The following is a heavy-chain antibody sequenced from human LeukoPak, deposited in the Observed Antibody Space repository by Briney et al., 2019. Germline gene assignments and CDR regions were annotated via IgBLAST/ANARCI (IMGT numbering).Heavy chain of an antibody. CDR1: GYTFTTYA. Sequence: ASVKVSCKASGYTFTTYAMNWVRQAPGQGLEWMGWINTNTGNPTYAQGFTGRFVFSLDTSVSTAYLQISSLKTEDTAVYYCARDWGYSGYDLGFDPWGQGTLVTVSS. CDR3: ARDWGYSGYDLGFDP. J-gene: IGHJ5*02. V-gene: IGHV7-4-1*02. D-gene: IGHD5-12*01. CDR2: INTNTGNP.